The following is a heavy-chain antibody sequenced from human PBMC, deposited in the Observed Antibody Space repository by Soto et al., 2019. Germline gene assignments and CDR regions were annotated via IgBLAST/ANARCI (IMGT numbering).Heavy chain of an antibody. Sequence: ASVKVSCKASGYTFTGYYMHWVRQAPGQGLEWMGWVNPNSGGTNYAQKFQGRVTMTRETSNSTAYMELSRLRSDDTAVYYCARDAGAYYYDSSGYNEYYDYGMDVWGQGTTVTVSS. CDR3: ARDAGAYYYDSSGYNEYYDYGMDV. V-gene: IGHV1-2*02. J-gene: IGHJ6*02. CDR1: GYTFTGYY. CDR2: VNPNSGGT. D-gene: IGHD3-22*01.